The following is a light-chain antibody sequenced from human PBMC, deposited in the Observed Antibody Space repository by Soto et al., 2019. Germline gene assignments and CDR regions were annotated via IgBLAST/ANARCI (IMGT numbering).Light chain of an antibody. V-gene: IGLV4-60*02. CDR3: ETWDINTHVV. CDR2: LEGSGSY. Sequence: QLVLTQSSSASASLGSSVKLTCTLSSGRSGYIIAWHQQQPGKAPRYLMKLEGSGSYNKGSGVHDRFSGSSSGADRYLTISNLQFEDEADYYCETWDINTHVVFGGGTKLTVL. CDR1: SGRSGYI. J-gene: IGLJ2*01.